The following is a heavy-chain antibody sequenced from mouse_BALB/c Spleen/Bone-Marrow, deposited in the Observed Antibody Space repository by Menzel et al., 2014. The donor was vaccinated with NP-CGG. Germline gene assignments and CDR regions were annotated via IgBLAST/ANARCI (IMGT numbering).Heavy chain of an antibody. CDR1: GYSFTSYW. V-gene: IGHV1-61*01. CDR2: IHPSSSET. Sequence: QVQLKESGAELVRPGASVKLSCKASGYSFTSYWMNWAKQRPGQGLEWIGMIHPSSSETRLNQNFKDKATLTVDKSSSTAYMQLSSPTSEDSAVYYCARSRGEGYWGQGTLVTVSA. J-gene: IGHJ3*02. CDR3: ARSRGEGY.